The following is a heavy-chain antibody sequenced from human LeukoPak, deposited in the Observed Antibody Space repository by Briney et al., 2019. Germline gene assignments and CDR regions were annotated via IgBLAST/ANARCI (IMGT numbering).Heavy chain of an antibody. CDR2: IIPILGIA. J-gene: IGHJ4*02. D-gene: IGHD1-26*01. CDR1: GGTFSSYA. CDR3: ARDGWELLGYYFDY. V-gene: IGHV1-69*04. Sequence: SVKVSCKASGGTFSSYAISWVRQAPGQGLEWMGRIIPILGIANYAQKFQGRVTMTRDTSTSTVYMELSSLRSEDTAVYYCARDGWELLGYYFDYWGQGTLVTVSS.